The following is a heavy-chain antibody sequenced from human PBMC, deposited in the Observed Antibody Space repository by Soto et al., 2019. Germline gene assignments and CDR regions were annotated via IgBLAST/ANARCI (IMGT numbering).Heavy chain of an antibody. CDR2: FDPEDGET. J-gene: IGHJ3*02. Sequence: ASVSVSFRVAGYTLTELSMHWVRQAPGKWLELMGGFDPEDGETIYAQKFQGRVTMTEDTSTETAYMELSSLRSEDTAVYYCEAELLHCSGGSCYCGVAFNIWGQGTMVNVSS. CDR1: GYTLTELS. D-gene: IGHD2-15*01. V-gene: IGHV1-24*01. CDR3: EAELLHCSGGSCYCGVAFNI.